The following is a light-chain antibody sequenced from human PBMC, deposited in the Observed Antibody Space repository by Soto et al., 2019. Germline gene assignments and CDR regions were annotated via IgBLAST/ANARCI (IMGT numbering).Light chain of an antibody. Sequence: EIVLTQSPATLSLSPGERATLSCRASQSVTSYLAWYQQKPGQAPRLLIYDVSNRASGIPARFSGSGSETDFTLTISSLEPEEFAGYYCQQRSDWPLTFGQGTRLEIK. CDR3: QQRSDWPLT. V-gene: IGKV3-11*01. J-gene: IGKJ5*01. CDR1: QSVTSY. CDR2: DVS.